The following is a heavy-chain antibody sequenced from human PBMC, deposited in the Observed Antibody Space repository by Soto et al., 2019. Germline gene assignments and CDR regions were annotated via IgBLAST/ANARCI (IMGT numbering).Heavy chain of an antibody. CDR1: GFTFDDYA. J-gene: IGHJ3*02. Sequence: GGSLRLSCAASGFTFDDYAMHWVRQAPGKGLEWVSGISWNSGTLGYADSVKGRFTISRDNAKNSLYVQMNSLRAEDTALYYCVKDIWMVIADLRGAFDIWGQGTMVTVSS. D-gene: IGHD2-15*01. CDR2: ISWNSGTL. V-gene: IGHV3-9*01. CDR3: VKDIWMVIADLRGAFDI.